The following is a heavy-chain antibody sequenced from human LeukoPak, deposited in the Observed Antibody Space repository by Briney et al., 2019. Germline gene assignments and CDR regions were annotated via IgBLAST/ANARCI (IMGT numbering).Heavy chain of an antibody. J-gene: IGHJ6*03. D-gene: IGHD1-26*01. Sequence: GGSLRLSCAASGFTLSSYNMNWVRQAPGKGLEWVSSISSSSSYIYYADSLKGRFTISRDNAKNSLCLEMNSLRAEDTAVYYCARAPSGSYYSHYYYYYMDVWGKGTTVTVSS. CDR2: ISSSSSYI. V-gene: IGHV3-21*01. CDR1: GFTLSSYN. CDR3: ARAPSGSYYSHYYYYYMDV.